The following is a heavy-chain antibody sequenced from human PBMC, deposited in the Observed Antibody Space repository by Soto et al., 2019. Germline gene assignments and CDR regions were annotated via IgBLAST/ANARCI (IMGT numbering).Heavy chain of an antibody. D-gene: IGHD3-3*01. V-gene: IGHV3-21*01. J-gene: IGHJ5*02. CDR2: ISSSSSYI. CDR3: ARGDKYDFWIGYYMYNWFLP. Sequence: PGGSLRLSCAASGFTFSSYSMNWVRQAPGKGLEWVSSISSSSSYIYYADSVKGRFTISRDNAKNSLYLQMNSLRAEDTAVYYCARGDKYDFWIGYYMYNWFLPSCQTPLVTVS. CDR1: GFTFSSYS.